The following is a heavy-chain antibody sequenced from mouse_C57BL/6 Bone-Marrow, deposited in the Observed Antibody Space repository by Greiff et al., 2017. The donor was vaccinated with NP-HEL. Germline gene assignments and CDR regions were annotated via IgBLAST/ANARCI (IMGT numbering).Heavy chain of an antibody. J-gene: IGHJ4*01. V-gene: IGHV1-4*01. CDR1: GYTFTSYT. CDR3: ARGLLRGNAMDY. CDR2: INPSSGYT. Sequence: VQLQQSGAELARPGASVTMSCKASGYTFTSYTMHWVKQRPGQGLEWIGYINPSSGYTKYNQKFKDKATLTADKSSSTAYMQLSSLTSEDSAVYYCARGLLRGNAMDYWGQGTSVTVSS. D-gene: IGHD2-3*01.